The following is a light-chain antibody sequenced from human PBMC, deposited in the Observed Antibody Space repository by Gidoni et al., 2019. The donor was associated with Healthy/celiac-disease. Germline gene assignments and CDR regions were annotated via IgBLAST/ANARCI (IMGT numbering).Light chain of an antibody. J-gene: IGKJ2*01. V-gene: IGKV1-39*01. CDR3: QQSYSTRYT. CDR2: VES. Sequence: DIQMTHSPSSLSASVGDRVTITFRASQSSSSYLNWYQQKPGKGPTLLIYVESSLQSGIPSRFRGSGSGTDFNLTISSRQPEDVATDYYQQSYSTRYTVGQGTKLEIK. CDR1: QSSSSY.